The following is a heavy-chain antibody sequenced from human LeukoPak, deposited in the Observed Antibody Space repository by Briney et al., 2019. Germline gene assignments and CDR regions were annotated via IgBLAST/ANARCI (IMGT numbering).Heavy chain of an antibody. CDR3: ARGARLQPMGEF. J-gene: IGHJ4*02. CDR1: GFSFSSFG. V-gene: IGHV3-23*01. Sequence: GGSLRLSCAASGFSFSSFGMSWVRQAPGRGLQWVSSISGDGRDTFYADSVKGRFTASRDNSKTTMFLQMNSLRVEDTALYYCARGARLQPMGEFWGQGTLVTVSS. CDR2: ISGDGRDT. D-gene: IGHD4-11*01.